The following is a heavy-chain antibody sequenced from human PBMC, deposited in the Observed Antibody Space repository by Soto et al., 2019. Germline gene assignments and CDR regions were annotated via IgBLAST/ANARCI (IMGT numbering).Heavy chain of an antibody. V-gene: IGHV1-18*01. CDR2: ISAYNGNT. Sequence: ASVKVSCKASGYTFTSYGISWVRQAPGQGLEWMGWISAYNGNTNYAQKLQGRVTMTTDTSTSTAYMELRSLRSDDTAVYYCARGPRFYYDSSGYLDYWGQGTLVTVSS. CDR3: ARGPRFYYDSSGYLDY. J-gene: IGHJ4*02. D-gene: IGHD3-22*01. CDR1: GYTFTSYG.